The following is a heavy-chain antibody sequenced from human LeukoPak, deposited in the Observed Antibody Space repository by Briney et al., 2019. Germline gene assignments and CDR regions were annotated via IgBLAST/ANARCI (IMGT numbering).Heavy chain of an antibody. J-gene: IGHJ4*02. CDR2: MNPNSGNT. CDR1: GYTFTSYD. D-gene: IGHD2-15*01. Sequence: GASVKVSCKASGYTFTSYDINWVRQATGQGLEWRGWMNPNSGNTGYAQKFQGRVTITRNTSISTAYMELSSLRSEDTAVYYCARGGYCSGGSCYLVYWGQGTLATVSS. V-gene: IGHV1-8*03. CDR3: ARGGYCSGGSCYLVY.